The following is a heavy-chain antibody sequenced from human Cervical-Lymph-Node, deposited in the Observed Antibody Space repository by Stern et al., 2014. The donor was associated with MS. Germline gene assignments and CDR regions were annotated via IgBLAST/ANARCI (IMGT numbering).Heavy chain of an antibody. CDR1: GGSIRSGGYY. V-gene: IGHV4-31*03. Sequence: VQLVESGPGLVKPSQTLSLTCTVSGGSIRSGGYYWSWIRQHPGKGLEWIGYIYYSGSTYYNPSLKSRVTISVDTSKNQFSLKLSSVTAADTAVYYCARDGNDYGDYWFDPWGQGTLVTVSS. CDR2: IYYSGST. J-gene: IGHJ5*02. D-gene: IGHD4-17*01. CDR3: ARDGNDYGDYWFDP.